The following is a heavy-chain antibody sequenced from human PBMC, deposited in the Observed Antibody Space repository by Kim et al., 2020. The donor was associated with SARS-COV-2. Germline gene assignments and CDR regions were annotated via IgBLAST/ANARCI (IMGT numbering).Heavy chain of an antibody. CDR3: ARGSPIQGWFDP. CDR1: GFTFNTYW. V-gene: IGHV3-74*01. J-gene: IGHJ5*02. Sequence: GGSLRLSCTASGFTFNTYWMHWVRQVAGKGLMWVSRINAEGGGTDYADSVKGRFTISRDNAQNTLYLQMNSLRSEDTAVYYCARGSPIQGWFDPWGQGTLVTVSA. CDR2: INAEGGGT.